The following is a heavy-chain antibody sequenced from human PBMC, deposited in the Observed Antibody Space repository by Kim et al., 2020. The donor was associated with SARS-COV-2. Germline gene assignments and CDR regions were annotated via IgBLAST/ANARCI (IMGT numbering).Heavy chain of an antibody. D-gene: IGHD6-13*01. CDR3: ARDRGMWPQLDPYYYFGMDV. J-gene: IGHJ6*04. Sequence: ASVKVSCKASGYTFTSYAMNWVRQAPGQGLEWMGWINTNTWNPTYAQGFPGRFVFSLDTSVSTASLQISSLTAEDTAVYYCARDRGMWPQLDPYYYFGMDVWGEGTTVTVSS. CDR1: GYTFTSYA. CDR2: INTNTWNP. V-gene: IGHV7-4-1*02.